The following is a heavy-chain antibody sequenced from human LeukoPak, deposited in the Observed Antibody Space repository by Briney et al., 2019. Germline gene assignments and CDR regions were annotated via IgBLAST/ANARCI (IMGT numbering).Heavy chain of an antibody. V-gene: IGHV3-49*04. CDR3: TRYMETARGWNDVGDY. D-gene: IGHD1-1*01. Sequence: GGSLRLSCTASGFTFGDYAMSWVRKAPGKGLEWVGFIRSKAYGGTTEYAASVKGRFTISRDDSKSIAYLQMNSLKTEDTAVYYCTRYMETARGWNDVGDYWGQGTLVTVSS. CDR1: GFTFGDYA. CDR2: IRSKAYGGTT. J-gene: IGHJ4*02.